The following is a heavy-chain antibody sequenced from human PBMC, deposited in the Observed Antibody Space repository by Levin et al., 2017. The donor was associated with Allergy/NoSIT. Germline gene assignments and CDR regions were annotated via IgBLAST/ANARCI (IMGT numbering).Heavy chain of an antibody. CDR3: ARDRRGPLDY. J-gene: IGHJ4*02. CDR1: GFTFSDYG. V-gene: IGHV3-33*01. Sequence: GGSLRLSCAASGFTFSDYGMHWARQVPGKGLEWVAVIWYDGSNKYYTDSVQGRFTISRDNSKNTVYLQMNSLRAVDTAVYYCARDRRGPLDYWGPGTLVTVSS. D-gene: IGHD1-26*01. CDR2: IWYDGSNK.